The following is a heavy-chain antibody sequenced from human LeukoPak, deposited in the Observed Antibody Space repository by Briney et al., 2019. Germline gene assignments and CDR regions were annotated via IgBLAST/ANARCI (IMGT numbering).Heavy chain of an antibody. CDR2: IDWDGDK. V-gene: IGHV2-70*17. J-gene: IGHJ4*02. D-gene: IGHD4-17*01. CDR3: ARIKIGDGQHSIDY. CDR1: GFSLNTNGMC. Sequence: SGPALVKPTQTLALSCTSSGFSLNTNGMCVSWIRQPPGKALEWLARIDWDGDKFYTTSLMTRLTLSKDTSRNQVVLTMTNTHTMDTATYYCARIKIGDGQHSIDYWGQGTLVTVSS.